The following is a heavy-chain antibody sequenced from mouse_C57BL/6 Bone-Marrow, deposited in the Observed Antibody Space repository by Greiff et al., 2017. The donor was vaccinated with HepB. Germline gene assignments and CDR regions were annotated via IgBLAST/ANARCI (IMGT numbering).Heavy chain of an antibody. CDR2: IHPNSGST. D-gene: IGHD1-1*01. J-gene: IGHJ4*01. Sequence: QVQLQQPGAELVKPGASVKLSCKASGYTFTSYWMHWVKQRPGQGLEWIGMIHPNSGSTNYNEKFKSKATLTVDKSSSTAYMQLSSLTSEDSAVYYCAKESSSYAMDHWGQGTSVTVSS. CDR1: GYTFTSYW. CDR3: AKESSSYAMDH. V-gene: IGHV1-64*01.